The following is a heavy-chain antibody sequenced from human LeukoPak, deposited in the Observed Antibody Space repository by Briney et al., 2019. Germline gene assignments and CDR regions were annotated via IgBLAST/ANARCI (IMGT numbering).Heavy chain of an antibody. CDR2: IYYSGST. V-gene: IGHV4-39*01. Sequence: PSETLSLTCTVPGGSISSSSYYWGWIRQPPGKGLEWIGSIYYSGSTYYNPSLKSRVTISVDTSKNQFSLKPSSVTAADTAVYYCARQVYDYGDYVLWLDPWGQGTLLTVSS. CDR3: ARQVYDYGDYVLWLDP. CDR1: GGSISSSSYY. D-gene: IGHD4-17*01. J-gene: IGHJ5*02.